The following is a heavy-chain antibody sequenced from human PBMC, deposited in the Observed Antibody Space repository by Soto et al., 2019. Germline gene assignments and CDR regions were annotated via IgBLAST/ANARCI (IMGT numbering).Heavy chain of an antibody. CDR1: GFSLSTSGVG. D-gene: IGHD5-12*01. Sequence: QITLKESGPTLVKPTQTLTLTCTFSGFSLSTSGVGVGWIRQPPGKALEWLALIYWDGDKRYSPSLKSRRTITKDTSKNQVVLTMTNMDPVDTATYYCAHVYGGYDNFDYWGQGTLVTVSS. V-gene: IGHV2-5*02. J-gene: IGHJ4*02. CDR2: IYWDGDK. CDR3: AHVYGGYDNFDY.